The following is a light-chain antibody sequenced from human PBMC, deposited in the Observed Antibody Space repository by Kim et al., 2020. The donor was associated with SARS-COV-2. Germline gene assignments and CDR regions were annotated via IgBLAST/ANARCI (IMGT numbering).Light chain of an antibody. Sequence: GQSVTIYCTGTNSDIGAYDSVCWYQQHPGKAPKRIIYEVNKRPSGVVDRFSGSKSGNTASLTVSGLQAEDEADYYCSSDGGSNNLVFGGGTQLTVL. J-gene: IGLJ3*02. CDR2: EVN. CDR1: NSDIGAYDS. CDR3: SSDGGSNNLV. V-gene: IGLV2-8*01.